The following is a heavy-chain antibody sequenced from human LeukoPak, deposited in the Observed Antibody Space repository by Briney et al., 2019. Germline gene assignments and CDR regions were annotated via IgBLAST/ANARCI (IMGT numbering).Heavy chain of an antibody. CDR3: ARGGYSGYDYGLSLDY. J-gene: IGHJ4*02. V-gene: IGHV1-8*01. CDR1: GYTFTSYD. D-gene: IGHD5-12*01. Sequence: ASVKVSCKASGYTFTSYDINWVRQATGQGLEWMGWMNPNSGNTGYAQKFQGRATMTRNTSISTAYMELSSLRSEDTAVYYCARGGYSGYDYGLSLDYWGQGTLVTVSS. CDR2: MNPNSGNT.